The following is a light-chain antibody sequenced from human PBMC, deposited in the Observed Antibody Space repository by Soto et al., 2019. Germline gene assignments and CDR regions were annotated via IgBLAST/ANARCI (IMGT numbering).Light chain of an antibody. V-gene: IGKV3-20*01. CDR1: QTVPSR. CDR3: QQYGGSGT. J-gene: IGKJ1*01. Sequence: EIVMTQSPATLSVSPGEGVTLSCRASQTVPSRIAWYQQKPGQAPRLLIYGASSRATGIPDRFSGSGSGTDFTLTISRLEPEDFAVYYCQQYGGSGTFGQGTKVDI. CDR2: GAS.